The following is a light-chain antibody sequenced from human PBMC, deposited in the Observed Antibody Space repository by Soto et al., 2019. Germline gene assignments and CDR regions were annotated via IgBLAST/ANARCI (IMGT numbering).Light chain of an antibody. J-gene: IGKJ1*01. CDR1: QGISSY. V-gene: IGKV1-8*01. CDR3: QQYYSYPWT. CDR2: AAS. Sequence: AIQRTQSPSSLSASTGARVPITCRASQGISSYLAWYQQKQGKAPKLLIYAASTLQSGVPSRFSGSGSGTDLTITISSLKSEDFETYYCQQYYSYPWTFGQGTKVENK.